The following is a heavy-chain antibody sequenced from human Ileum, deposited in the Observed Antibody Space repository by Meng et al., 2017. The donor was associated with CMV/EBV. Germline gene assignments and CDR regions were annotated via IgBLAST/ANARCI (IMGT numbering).Heavy chain of an antibody. CDR2: ISSSGSTI. CDR3: ARDLSLGTSCYRCNYYYYGMDV. J-gene: IGHJ6*02. CDR1: GFTFSDYY. Sequence: GGSLRLSCAASGFTFSDYYMSWIRQAPGKGLEWVSYISSSGSTIYYADSVKGRFTISRDNAKNSLYLQMNSLRAEDTAVYYCARDLSLGTSCYRCNYYYYGMDVWGQGTTVTVSS. V-gene: IGHV3-11*01. D-gene: IGHD2-2*02.